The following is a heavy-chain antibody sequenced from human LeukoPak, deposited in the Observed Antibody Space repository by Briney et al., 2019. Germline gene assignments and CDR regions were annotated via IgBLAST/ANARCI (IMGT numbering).Heavy chain of an antibody. Sequence: GGSLRLSCAASGFTFDDYAMHWVRQAPGKGLEWVSGISWNSGSIGYADSVKGRFTISRDNAKNPLYLQMNSLRAEDTALYYCARLDYGNWYFDLWGRGTLVTVSS. CDR3: ARLDYGNWYFDL. V-gene: IGHV3-9*01. CDR2: ISWNSGSI. CDR1: GFTFDDYA. J-gene: IGHJ2*01. D-gene: IGHD4-17*01.